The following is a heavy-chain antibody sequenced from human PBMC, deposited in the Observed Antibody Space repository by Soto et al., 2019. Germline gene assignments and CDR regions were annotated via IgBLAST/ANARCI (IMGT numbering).Heavy chain of an antibody. CDR2: INPSGGST. J-gene: IGHJ6*02. CDR1: GYTFTSYY. V-gene: IGHV1-46*01. D-gene: IGHD3-10*01. CDR3: ARDPMVRGVIISMDV. Sequence: ASVKVSCKASGYTFTSYYMHWVRQAPGQGLEWMGIINPSGGSTSYAQKFQGRVTMTRDTSTSTVYMELSSLRSEDTAVYYCARDPMVRGVIISMDVWGQGTTVTVSS.